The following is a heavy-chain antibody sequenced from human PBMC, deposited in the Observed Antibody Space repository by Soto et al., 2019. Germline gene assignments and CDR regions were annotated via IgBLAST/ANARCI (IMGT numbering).Heavy chain of an antibody. CDR1: GGSISSGDYY. V-gene: IGHV4-30-4*01. J-gene: IGHJ1*01. CDR2: IYYSGST. CDR3: ARAKPDYYDSSGYEYFQH. Sequence: PSETLSLTCTVSGGSISSGDYYWSWIRQPPGKGLEWIGYIYYSGSTCYNPSLKSRVTISVDTSKNQSSLKLSSVTAADTAVYYCARAKPDYYDSSGYEYFQHWGQGTLVTVSS. D-gene: IGHD3-22*01.